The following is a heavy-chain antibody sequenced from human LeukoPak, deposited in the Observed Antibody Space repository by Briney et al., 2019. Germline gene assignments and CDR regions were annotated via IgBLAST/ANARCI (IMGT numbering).Heavy chain of an antibody. CDR2: ISYDGSNK. V-gene: IGHV3-30*18. CDR1: GITLSNYG. Sequence: PGGSLRLSCVVSGITLSNYGMSWVRQAPGKGLEWVAVISYDGSNKYYADSVKGRFTISRHNSKNTLYLQMNSLRAEDTAVYYCAKEREDIVVVVAATPGPGSGFDYWGQGTLVTVSS. J-gene: IGHJ4*02. D-gene: IGHD2-15*01. CDR3: AKEREDIVVVVAATPGPGSGFDY.